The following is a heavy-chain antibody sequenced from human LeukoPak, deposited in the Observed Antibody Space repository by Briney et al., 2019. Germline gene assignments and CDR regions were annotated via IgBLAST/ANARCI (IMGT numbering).Heavy chain of an antibody. CDR1: GGSISSGSYY. CDR3: ARVLIYYYYMDV. J-gene: IGHJ6*03. Sequence: PSETLSLTCTVSGGSISSGSYYWSWIRQPAGKGLEWIGRIYTSGSTHYNPSLKSRVTISVDTSKNQFSLKLSSVTAADTAVYYCARVLIYYYYMDVWGKGTTVTISS. CDR2: IYTSGST. V-gene: IGHV4-61*02.